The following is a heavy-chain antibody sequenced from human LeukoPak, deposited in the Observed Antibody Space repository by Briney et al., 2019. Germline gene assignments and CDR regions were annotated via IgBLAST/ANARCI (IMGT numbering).Heavy chain of an antibody. CDR3: VRDFMCNTACTGC. Sequence: GGSLRLSCAASGFTFSSYAMHWVRQAPGKGLEWVAVISYDGSNKYYADSVKGRFTISRDNAKNTLYLQMNSLRAEDTAVYYCVRDFMCNTACTGCWGQGTLVTVSS. CDR1: GFTFSSYA. V-gene: IGHV3-30*04. J-gene: IGHJ4*02. CDR2: ISYDGSNK. D-gene: IGHD5-18*01.